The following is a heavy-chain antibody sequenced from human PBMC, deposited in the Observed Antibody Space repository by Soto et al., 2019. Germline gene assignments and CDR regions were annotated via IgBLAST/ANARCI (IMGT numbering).Heavy chain of an antibody. CDR2: IIPIFGTA. D-gene: IGHD3-3*01. CDR3: ASNPQVTIFGVVTTRWFDP. V-gene: IGHV1-69*13. Sequence: SVRVSCKASGGTFSSYAISWVRQAPGQGLEWMGGIIPIFGTANYAQKFQGRVTITADESTSTAYMELSSLRSEDTAVHYCASNPQVTIFGVVTTRWFDPWGQGTLVTVSS. CDR1: GGTFSSYA. J-gene: IGHJ5*02.